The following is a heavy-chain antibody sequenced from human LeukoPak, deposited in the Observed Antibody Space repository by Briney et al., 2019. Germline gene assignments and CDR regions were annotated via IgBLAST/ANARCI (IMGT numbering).Heavy chain of an antibody. V-gene: IGHV3-33*01. CDR2: IWSDGSNR. CDR1: GFIYSHYG. J-gene: IGHJ4*01. Sequence: GGSLRLSCAASGFIYSHYGMHWVRQAPGKGLEWVPVIWSDGSNRFYAGSVKGRFTISRDNSQNTLFLQMNSLRAEDTAMYYCARDAQRGFDYSNSLEYWGHGTLVTVSS. D-gene: IGHD4-11*01. CDR3: ARDAQRGFDYSNSLEY.